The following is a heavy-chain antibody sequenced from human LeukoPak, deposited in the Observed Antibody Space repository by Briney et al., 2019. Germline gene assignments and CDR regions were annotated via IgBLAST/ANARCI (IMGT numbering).Heavy chain of an antibody. CDR1: GFTFSSYA. D-gene: IGHD1-26*01. CDR2: IWYDGSNK. J-gene: IGHJ3*02. Sequence: GGSLRLSCAASGFTFSSYAMSWVRQAPGKGLEWVAVIWYDGSNKYYADSVKGRFTISRDNSKNTLYLQMNSLRAEDTAVYYCARRRIVGSTDDAFDIWGQGTMVTLSS. CDR3: ARRRIVGSTDDAFDI. V-gene: IGHV3-33*08.